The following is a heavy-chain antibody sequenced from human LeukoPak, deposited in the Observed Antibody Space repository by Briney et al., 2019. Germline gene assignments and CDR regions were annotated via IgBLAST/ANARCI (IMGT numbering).Heavy chain of an antibody. D-gene: IGHD3-10*01. CDR1: GFTFSSYA. Sequence: GGSLRLSCAASGFTFSSYAMSWVRQAPGKGLEWVSAISGSGGSTYYADSVKGRFTISRDNSKNTLYLQMNSLRAEDTAVYYCANNGPFYGSGILEAFDIWGQGAMVTVSS. CDR2: ISGSGGST. J-gene: IGHJ3*02. CDR3: ANNGPFYGSGILEAFDI. V-gene: IGHV3-23*01.